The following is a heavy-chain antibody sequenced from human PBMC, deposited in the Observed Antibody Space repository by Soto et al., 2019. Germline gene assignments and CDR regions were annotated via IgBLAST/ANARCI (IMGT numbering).Heavy chain of an antibody. CDR2: IYYSGST. Sequence: SEPLSLTCTVSGGSISSYYWSWIRQPPGKGLEWIGYIYYSGSTNYNPSLKSRVTISVDTSKNQFSLKLSSVTAADTAVYYCARGGQRRLLWFGDAFDIWGQGTMVTVSS. V-gene: IGHV4-59*01. CDR3: ARGGQRRLLWFGDAFDI. CDR1: GGSISSYY. J-gene: IGHJ3*02. D-gene: IGHD3-10*01.